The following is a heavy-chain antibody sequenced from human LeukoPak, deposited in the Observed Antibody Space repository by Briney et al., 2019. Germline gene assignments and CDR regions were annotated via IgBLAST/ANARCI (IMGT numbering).Heavy chain of an antibody. Sequence: GESLKISCKGSGYSFTSYWIGWVRQMPGKGLEWMGIIYPGDSDTRYSPSFRGQVTISADKSISTAYLQWSSLKASDTAMYYCARLRVTGEFYYYYYMDVWGKGTTVTVSS. V-gene: IGHV5-51*01. CDR2: IYPGDSDT. D-gene: IGHD7-27*01. CDR3: ARLRVTGEFYYYYYMDV. CDR1: GYSFTSYW. J-gene: IGHJ6*03.